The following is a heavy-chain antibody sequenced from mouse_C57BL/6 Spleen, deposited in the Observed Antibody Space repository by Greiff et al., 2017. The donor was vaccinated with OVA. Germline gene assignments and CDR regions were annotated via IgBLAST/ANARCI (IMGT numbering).Heavy chain of an antibody. Sequence: VQLQQPGAELVKPGASVKMSCKASGYTFTSYWITWVKQRPGQGLEWIGDIYPGSGSTNYNEKFKGKATFTADTSSNTAYMQLSSLTTEDSAIYYCARSAGSSFRRAMDYWGQGTSVTVSS. V-gene: IGHV1-55*01. CDR2: IYPGSGST. CDR3: ARSAGSSFRRAMDY. J-gene: IGHJ4*01. CDR1: GYTFTSYW. D-gene: IGHD1-1*01.